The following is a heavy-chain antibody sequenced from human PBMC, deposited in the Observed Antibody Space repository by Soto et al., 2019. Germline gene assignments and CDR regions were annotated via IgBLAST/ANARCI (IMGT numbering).Heavy chain of an antibody. CDR2: INPSGGST. D-gene: IGHD3-22*01. Sequence: QVQLVQSGAEVKKPGASVKVSCKASGYTFTSYYMHWVRQAPGQRLVWMGIINPSGGSTSNAQKFQGRVTMTRDTSTSTVYMELSSLRSEDTAVYYCARDYDSSGYPRYYFDYWGQGTLVTVSS. CDR3: ARDYDSSGYPRYYFDY. V-gene: IGHV1-46*03. CDR1: GYTFTSYY. J-gene: IGHJ4*02.